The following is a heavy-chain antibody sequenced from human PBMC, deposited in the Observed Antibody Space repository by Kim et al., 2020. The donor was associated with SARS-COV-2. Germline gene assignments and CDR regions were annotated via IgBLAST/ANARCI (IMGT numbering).Heavy chain of an antibody. CDR3: EKAGGLWEVLDYFDY. V-gene: IGHV3-30*18. J-gene: IGHJ4*02. D-gene: IGHD3-16*01. CDR2: ISNDGSNK. CDR1: GFTFSSYC. Sequence: GGSLRLSCAASGFTFSSYCMDWVRQAPGKGLEWVAVISNDGSNKYNADSVNGRFTISRDKSRNTLYLQMNSLRVDDTAAYYCEKAGGLWEVLDYFDYWGQGTLVTVSS.